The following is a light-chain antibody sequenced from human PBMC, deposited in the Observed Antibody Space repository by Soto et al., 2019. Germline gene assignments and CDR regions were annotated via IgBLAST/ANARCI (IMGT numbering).Light chain of an antibody. CDR2: DAS. V-gene: IGKV3-11*01. J-gene: IGKJ4*01. CDR1: QTVNSY. Sequence: EIVLTQSPATLSLSPGERATISCRASQTVNSYLAWYQQKPGQAPRLLIYDASSRATGIPDRFSGSGSGTDFTLTISSLEPEDFAVYYCQQRSNWPPLTFGAGTKVEVK. CDR3: QQRSNWPPLT.